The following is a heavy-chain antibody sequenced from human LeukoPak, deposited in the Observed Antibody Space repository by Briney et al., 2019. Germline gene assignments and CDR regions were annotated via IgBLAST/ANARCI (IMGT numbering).Heavy chain of an antibody. CDR3: AREKGRVDFDY. Sequence: APVKVSCKASGYTFTSYGISWVRQAPGQGLEWMGWISAYNGNTNYAQKLQGRVTMTRDTSTSTVYMELSSLRSEDTAVYYCAREKGRVDFDYWGQGTLVTVSS. CDR2: ISAYNGNT. V-gene: IGHV1-18*01. CDR1: GYTFTSYG. D-gene: IGHD2-15*01. J-gene: IGHJ4*02.